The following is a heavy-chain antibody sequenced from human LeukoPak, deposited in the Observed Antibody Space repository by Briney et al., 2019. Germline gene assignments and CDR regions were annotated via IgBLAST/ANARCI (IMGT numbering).Heavy chain of an antibody. J-gene: IGHJ4*02. D-gene: IGHD2/OR15-2a*01. V-gene: IGHV4-59*08. CDR3: AGHHPRNTVDF. Sequence: SETLSLTCTVSGGSISSYYWSWIRQPPGKGLEWIAYISDIGSINYSPSLKSRVTISLDTSKNQFSLKLSSVTAADTAVYYCAGHHPRNTVDFWGQETLVTVSS. CDR1: GGSISSYY. CDR2: ISDIGSI.